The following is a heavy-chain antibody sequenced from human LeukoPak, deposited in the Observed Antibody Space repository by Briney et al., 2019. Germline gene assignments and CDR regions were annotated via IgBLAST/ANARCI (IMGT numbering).Heavy chain of an antibody. CDR2: INQNGSEK. CDR3: AKDRDPVVNTDYYYGMNV. J-gene: IGHJ6*02. CDR1: GFTFSSYW. V-gene: IGHV3-7*01. Sequence: PGGSLRLSCAASGFTFSSYWMSWVRQAPGKGLEWVANINQNGSEKYYVDSVKGRFTISRDNAKNSLYLQMNSLRGEDTAVYYCAKDRDPVVNTDYYYGMNVWGQGTTVTVSS. D-gene: IGHD4-17*01.